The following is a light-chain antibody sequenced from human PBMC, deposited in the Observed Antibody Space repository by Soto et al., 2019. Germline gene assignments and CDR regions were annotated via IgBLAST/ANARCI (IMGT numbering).Light chain of an antibody. CDR1: SSDVGGYNC. CDR2: DVS. J-gene: IGLJ2*01. CDR3: SSYTSSSTVV. Sequence: QSALTQPASVSGSPGQSITISCTGTSSDVGGYNCVSWYQQHPGKAPKLMIYDVSNRPSGVSDRFSGSKSGNTASLTISGVQAEDGADYYCSSYTSSSTVVFGGGTKLTVL. V-gene: IGLV2-14*01.